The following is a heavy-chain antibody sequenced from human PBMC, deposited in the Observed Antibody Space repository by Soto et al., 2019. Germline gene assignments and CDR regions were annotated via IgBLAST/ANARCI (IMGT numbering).Heavy chain of an antibody. Sequence: EVQLVESGGGWVQPGGSLRLSCAVSGFTFGSYWMNWVRLIPGKGLEWVAYIKPDGSATYYVDSVKGRFTISRDNAKNSLYLQMNSLRVEDTSVYYCARAGYCGPGCYYYFDYWGQGTLVNVSS. CDR2: IKPDGSAT. V-gene: IGHV3-7*01. J-gene: IGHJ4*02. CDR3: ARAGYCGPGCYYYFDY. CDR1: GFTFGSYW. D-gene: IGHD2-21*02.